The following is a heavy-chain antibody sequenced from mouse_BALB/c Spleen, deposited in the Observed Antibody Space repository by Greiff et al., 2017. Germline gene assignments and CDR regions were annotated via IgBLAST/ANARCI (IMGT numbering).Heavy chain of an antibody. J-gene: IGHJ2*01. CDR2: IDTSDSYT. CDR1: GYTFTDYW. CDR3: ATTMITTVDY. D-gene: IGHD2-4*01. V-gene: IGHV1-69*01. Sequence: VQLQQPGAELVMPGAPVKMSCKASGYTFTDYWMHWVKQRPGQGLEWIGAIDTSDSYTSYNQKFKGKATLTVDESSSTAYMQLSSLTSEDSAVYYCATTMITTVDYWGQGTTLTVSS.